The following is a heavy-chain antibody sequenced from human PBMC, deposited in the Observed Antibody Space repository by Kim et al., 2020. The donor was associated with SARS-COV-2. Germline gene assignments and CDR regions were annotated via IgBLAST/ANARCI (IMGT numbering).Heavy chain of an antibody. J-gene: IGHJ4*02. CDR1: GGSFSGYY. CDR3: ARGYRNGDYEDY. D-gene: IGHD4-17*01. CDR2: INHSGST. Sequence: SETLSLTCAVYGGSFSGYYWSWIRQPPGKGLEWIGEINHSGSTNYNPSLKSRVTISVDTSKNQFSLKLSSVTAADTAVYYCARGYRNGDYEDYWGQGTLVTVSS. V-gene: IGHV4-34*01.